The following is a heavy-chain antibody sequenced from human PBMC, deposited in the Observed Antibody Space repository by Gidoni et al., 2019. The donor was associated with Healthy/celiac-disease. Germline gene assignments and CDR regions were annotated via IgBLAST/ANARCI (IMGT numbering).Heavy chain of an antibody. CDR3: ARTYYYDSSEGAFDI. J-gene: IGHJ3*02. CDR1: GFTFSSNA. V-gene: IGHV3-30-3*01. D-gene: IGHD3-22*01. Sequence: QVQLVESGGGVVQPGRSLRLLCAASGFTFSSNARHWVRQAPGKGLEWVAVISYDGSNKYYADSVKGRFTISRDNSKNTLYLQMNSLRAEDTAVYYCARTYYYDSSEGAFDIWGQGTMVTVSS. CDR2: ISYDGSNK.